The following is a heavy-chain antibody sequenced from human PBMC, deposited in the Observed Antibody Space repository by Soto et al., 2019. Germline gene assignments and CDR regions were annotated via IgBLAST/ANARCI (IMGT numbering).Heavy chain of an antibody. J-gene: IGHJ4*02. CDR2: IIPIFGTA. D-gene: IGHD5-18*01. CDR1: GGTFSSYA. Sequence: QVQLVQSGAEVKKPGSSVKVSCKASGGTFSSYAISWVRQAPGQGLEWMGGIIPIFGTANYAQKFQGRVTIPADESKSTADRELSSLRSQATAVYYGARGMGRGAMDPRGGDYWGQGTLVTVSS. CDR3: ARGMGRGAMDPRGGDY. V-gene: IGHV1-69*01.